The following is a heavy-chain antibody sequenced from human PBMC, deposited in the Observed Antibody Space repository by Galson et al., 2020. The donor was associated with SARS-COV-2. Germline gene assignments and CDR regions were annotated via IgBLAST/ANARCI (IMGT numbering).Heavy chain of an antibody. Sequence: SGPTLVKPTQTLTLTCTFSGFSLSTSGMCVSWIRQPPGKALEWLALIDWDDDKYYSTSLKTRLTISKDTSKNQVVLTMTNMYPVDTATYYGSRLAFGLCAVARFGGSDPGGKGTLVTFSS. V-gene: IGHV2-70*01. J-gene: IGHJ5*02. CDR1: GFSLSTSGMC. D-gene: IGHD3-16*01. CDR3: SRLAFGLCAVARFGGSDP. CDR2: IDWDDDK.